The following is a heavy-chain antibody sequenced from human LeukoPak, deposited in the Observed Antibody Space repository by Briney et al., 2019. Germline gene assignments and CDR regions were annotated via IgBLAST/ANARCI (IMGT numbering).Heavy chain of an antibody. CDR2: IWFDESNK. Sequence: GRSLRLSCAASGFTFSSYGMHWVRQAPGRGLEWVAVIWFDESNKYYAGSVKGRFTISRENAENAFYLQMNSLRAEDTAVYYCGASGSGSNRGEEYWGQGTRVTVSS. J-gene: IGHJ4*02. D-gene: IGHD3-10*01. V-gene: IGHV3-33*01. CDR3: GASGSGSNRGEEY. CDR1: GFTFSSYG.